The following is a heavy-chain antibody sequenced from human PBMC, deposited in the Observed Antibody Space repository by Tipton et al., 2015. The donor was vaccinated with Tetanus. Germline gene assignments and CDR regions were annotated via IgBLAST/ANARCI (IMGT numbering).Heavy chain of an antibody. CDR1: GGSVSSGSYY. V-gene: IGHV4-61*01. D-gene: IGHD3-10*01. Sequence: TLSLTCTVSGGSVSSGSYYWSWIRQPPGKGLEWIGYIYYSGSTNYNPSLKSRVTISVDTSKNQFSLKPSSVTAADTAVYYCARGGFGEFPDYWGQGTLVTVSS. CDR2: IYYSGST. J-gene: IGHJ4*02. CDR3: ARGGFGEFPDY.